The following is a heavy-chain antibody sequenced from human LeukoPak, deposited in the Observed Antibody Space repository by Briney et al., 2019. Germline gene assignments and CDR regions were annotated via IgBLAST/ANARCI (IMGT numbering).Heavy chain of an antibody. D-gene: IGHD4-11*01. CDR3: ARHRDYLNAFDI. CDR2: INHSGST. J-gene: IGHJ3*02. Sequence: SETLSLTCAVYGGSFSGYYWSWIRQPPGKGLEWIGEINHSGSTNYNPSLKSRVTISVDTSKNQFSLKLSSVTAADTAVYYCARHRDYLNAFDIWGQGTMVTVSS. CDR1: GGSFSGYY. V-gene: IGHV4-34*01.